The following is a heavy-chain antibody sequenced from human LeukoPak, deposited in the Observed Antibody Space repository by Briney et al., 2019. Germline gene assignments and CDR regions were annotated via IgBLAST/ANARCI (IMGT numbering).Heavy chain of an antibody. CDR3: AKDYEGATQY. CDR1: GFTFSSYA. CDR2: ISGSGGST. V-gene: IGHV3-23*01. J-gene: IGHJ4*02. D-gene: IGHD1-26*01. Sequence: GGCLRLSCVASGFTFSSYAMSWVRQAPGKGLEWVAAISGSGGSTYYADSVKGRFTISRDKSKNTLYLQMNSLRAEDRAVYYCAKDYEGATQYWGQGTLVTVSS.